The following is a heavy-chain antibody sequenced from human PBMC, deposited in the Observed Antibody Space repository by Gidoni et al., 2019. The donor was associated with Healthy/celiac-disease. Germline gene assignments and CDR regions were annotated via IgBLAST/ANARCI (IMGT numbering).Heavy chain of an antibody. V-gene: IGHV4-34*01. CDR1: GGSFSGYY. D-gene: IGHD3-16*01. Sequence: QVQLQQWGAGLLKPSETLSLTCAVSGGSFSGYYWSWIRQPPGKGLEWIGEINHSGSTNYNPSLKSRVTISVDTSKNQFSLKLSSVTAADTAVYYCARGRAGGIGYWGQGTLVTVSS. CDR2: INHSGST. CDR3: ARGRAGGIGY. J-gene: IGHJ4*02.